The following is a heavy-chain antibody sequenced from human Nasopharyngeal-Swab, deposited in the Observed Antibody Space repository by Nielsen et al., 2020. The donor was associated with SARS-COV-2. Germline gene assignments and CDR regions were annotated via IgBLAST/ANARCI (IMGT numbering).Heavy chain of an antibody. J-gene: IGHJ4*02. V-gene: IGHV3-33*01. CDR1: GFTFSSYG. CDR2: IWYDGSNK. Sequence: GESLKISCAASGFTFSSYGMHWVRQAPGKGLEWVAVIWYDGSNKYYADSVKGRFTISRDNAKNSLYLHMNSLRAEDTAVYYCARDEILDYWGQGTLVTVSS. CDR3: ARDEILDY. D-gene: IGHD2/OR15-2a*01.